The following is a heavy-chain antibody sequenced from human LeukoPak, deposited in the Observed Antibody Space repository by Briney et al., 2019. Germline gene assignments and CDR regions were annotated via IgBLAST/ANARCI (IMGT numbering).Heavy chain of an antibody. D-gene: IGHD2-8*01. CDR3: AQDPGGIVLMMSAIPPYYFDY. CDR2: ISGSGGST. Sequence: PGGSLRLSCAASGFTFIDYAMSWVRQAPGKGLEWVSGISGSGGSTYYADSVKGRFTISRDNSKNTMYLQMDSLRAEDTAVYYCAQDPGGIVLMMSAIPPYYFDYWGQGTLVTVSS. V-gene: IGHV3-23*01. J-gene: IGHJ4*02. CDR1: GFTFIDYA.